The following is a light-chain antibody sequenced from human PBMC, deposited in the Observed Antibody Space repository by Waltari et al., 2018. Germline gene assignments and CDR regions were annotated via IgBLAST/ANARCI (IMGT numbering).Light chain of an antibody. J-gene: IGLJ3*02. CDR2: GNN. CDR3: SAWDSSLNAWV. V-gene: IGLV10-54*04. Sequence: LQEHHGRPRKLLPDGNNNRPSDISEGFSASRSGNTASLTRTGRQDEDEADYYCSAWDSSLNAWVFGGGTKLTVL.